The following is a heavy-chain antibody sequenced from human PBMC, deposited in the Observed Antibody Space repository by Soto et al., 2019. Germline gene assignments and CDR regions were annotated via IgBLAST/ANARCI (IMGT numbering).Heavy chain of an antibody. Sequence: ASVKVSCKASGYTFTSYGISWVRQAPGQGLEWMGWISAYNGNTNYAQKLQGRVTMTTDTSTSTAYMELRSLRSDDTAVYYCARVSEYYGSGSPSADYWGQGTLVTVSS. V-gene: IGHV1-18*01. D-gene: IGHD3-10*01. CDR1: GYTFTSYG. CDR2: ISAYNGNT. J-gene: IGHJ4*02. CDR3: ARVSEYYGSGSPSADY.